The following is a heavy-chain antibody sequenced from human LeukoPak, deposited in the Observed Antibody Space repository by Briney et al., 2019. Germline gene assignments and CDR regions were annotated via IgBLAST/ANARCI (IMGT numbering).Heavy chain of an antibody. D-gene: IGHD6-19*01. Sequence: TGGSLRLSCAASGFTSTNYAMSWVRQAAGKGLEWVSTISGNGVDTYYTDSVQGRFTISRDNPKNTLYLQMNSLRVEDTAVYYCAKLYSSGRYYFDYWGQGTLVTVSS. J-gene: IGHJ4*02. CDR1: GFTSTNYA. V-gene: IGHV3-23*01. CDR3: AKLYSSGRYYFDY. CDR2: ISGNGVDT.